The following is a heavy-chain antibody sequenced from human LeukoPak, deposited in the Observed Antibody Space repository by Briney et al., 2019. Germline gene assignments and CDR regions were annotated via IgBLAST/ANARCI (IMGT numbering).Heavy chain of an antibody. CDR1: GFTFSSYG. J-gene: IGHJ5*02. D-gene: IGHD3-3*01. CDR2: ISYDGSNK. Sequence: HPGRSLRLSCAASGFTFSSYGMHWVRQAPGKGLEWVAVISYDGSNKYYADSVKGRFTISRDNSKNTLYLQMNSLRAEDTAVYYCAKDVLSGALEWFENWFDPWGQGTLVTVSS. CDR3: AKDVLSGALEWFENWFDP. V-gene: IGHV3-30*18.